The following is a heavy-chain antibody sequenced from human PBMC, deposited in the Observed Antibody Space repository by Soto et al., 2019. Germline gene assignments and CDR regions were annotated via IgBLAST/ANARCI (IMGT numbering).Heavy chain of an antibody. D-gene: IGHD3-10*01. CDR3: AKEGRYGSGSYRRRGPVDY. CDR2: ISGSGGST. Sequence: EVQLLKSGGGLVQPGGSLRLSCAASGFTFSSYAMSWVRQAPGKGLEWVAAISGSGGSTYYADSVKGRFTISRDNSKNTLYLQMNSLRAEDTAVYYCAKEGRYGSGSYRRRGPVDYWRQGTLVTVSS. J-gene: IGHJ4*02. V-gene: IGHV3-23*01. CDR1: GFTFSSYA.